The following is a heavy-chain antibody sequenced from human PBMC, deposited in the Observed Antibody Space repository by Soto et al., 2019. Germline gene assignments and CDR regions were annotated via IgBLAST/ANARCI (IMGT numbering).Heavy chain of an antibody. Sequence: QVQLQESGPGLVKPSGTLSLTCAVSGGSISSSNWWSWVRQPPGKXLEWIGEIYHSGSTNYNPSLKSRVTISVDKSKNQFXLXXXXVXXXXXXVXXXXXXXXXXGYPNYYFDYWGQGTLVTVSS. CDR1: GGSISSSNW. D-gene: IGHD5-18*01. CDR3: XXXXXXXGYPNYYFDY. J-gene: IGHJ4*02. CDR2: IYHSGST. V-gene: IGHV4-4*02.